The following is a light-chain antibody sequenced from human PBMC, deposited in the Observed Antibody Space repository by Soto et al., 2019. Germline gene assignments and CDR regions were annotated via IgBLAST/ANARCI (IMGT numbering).Light chain of an antibody. CDR1: TSNIGRNS. CDR2: MND. V-gene: IGLV1-44*01. J-gene: IGLJ1*01. Sequence: QPVLTQAPSVSGAPGRSVTISCSGGTSNIGRNSVNWYQQFPGTAPKLLIYMNDRRPSGVPDRFSAFRSGASASLAISGLQSEDGAEYFCISYKTDDTFLFGTGTKLTVL. CDR3: ISYKTDDTFL.